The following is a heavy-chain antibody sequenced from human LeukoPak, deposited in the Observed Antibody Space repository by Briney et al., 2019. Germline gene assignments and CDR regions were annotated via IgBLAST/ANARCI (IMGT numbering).Heavy chain of an antibody. Sequence: SETLSLTCAVYGGSFSGYYWSWIRQPPGKGLEWIGEINHSGSTNYNPYLKSRVTISVDTSKNQFSLKLSSVTAADTAVYYCASPIAAAPFFDYWGQGTLVTVSS. CDR2: INHSGST. CDR1: GGSFSGYY. D-gene: IGHD6-13*01. V-gene: IGHV4-34*01. J-gene: IGHJ4*02. CDR3: ASPIAAAPFFDY.